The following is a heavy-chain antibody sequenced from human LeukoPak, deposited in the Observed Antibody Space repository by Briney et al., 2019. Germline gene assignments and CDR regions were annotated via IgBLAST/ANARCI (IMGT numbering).Heavy chain of an antibody. D-gene: IGHD3-10*01. CDR3: AREGMVRGVPDAFDL. Sequence: PSETLSLTCTVSGGSISSYYWSWIRQPPGKGLEWIGYIYYSGSTNYNPSLKSRVTISVDTSKNQFSLKLSSVTAADTAVYYCAREGMVRGVPDAFDLWGQGTMVTVSS. J-gene: IGHJ3*01. CDR2: IYYSGST. V-gene: IGHV4-59*01. CDR1: GGSISSYY.